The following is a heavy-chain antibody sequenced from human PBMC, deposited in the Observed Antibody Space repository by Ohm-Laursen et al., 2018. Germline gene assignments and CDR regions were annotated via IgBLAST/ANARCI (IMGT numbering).Heavy chain of an antibody. CDR3: AGDPGDADTFDY. CDR1: GFTFRSFG. V-gene: IGHV3-30*03. J-gene: IGHJ4*02. D-gene: IGHD2-21*01. CDR2: ISNDGSNK. Sequence: SLRLSCAASGFTFRSFGMHWVRQAPGKGLEWVALISNDGSNKYYADSVKGRFTISRDNSKNTLNLQMNSLRTEDTAVYYCAGDPGDADTFDYWGQGTLVSVSS.